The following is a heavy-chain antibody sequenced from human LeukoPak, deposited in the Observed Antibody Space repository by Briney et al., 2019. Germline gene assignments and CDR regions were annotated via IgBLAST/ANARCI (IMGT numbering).Heavy chain of an antibody. D-gene: IGHD6-13*01. Sequence: SGGSLRLSCAASGFTFSSYWMSWVRQAPGKGLEWVANIKQDGSEKYYVDSVKGRFTISRDNAKNSLYLQMNSLRAEDTAVYYCARGGTSGYSSSLHFWGGNYFDYWGQGTLVTVSS. V-gene: IGHV3-7*01. CDR3: ARGGTSGYSSSLHFWGGNYFDY. CDR2: IKQDGSEK. CDR1: GFTFSSYW. J-gene: IGHJ4*02.